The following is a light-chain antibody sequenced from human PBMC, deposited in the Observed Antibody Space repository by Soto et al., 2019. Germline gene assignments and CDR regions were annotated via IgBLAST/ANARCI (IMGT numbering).Light chain of an antibody. CDR3: QSYDSTLSAWV. J-gene: IGLJ3*02. V-gene: IGLV1-40*01. CDR2: NNY. Sequence: QSVLTQPPSVSGAPGQGVTISCTGTSSNMGANYDVHWYQQLPGTAPRLLIYNNYNRPSGVPVRISGSKSGTSASLAITGLQADDEADYYCQSYDSTLSAWVFGAGTKLTVL. CDR1: SSNMGANYD.